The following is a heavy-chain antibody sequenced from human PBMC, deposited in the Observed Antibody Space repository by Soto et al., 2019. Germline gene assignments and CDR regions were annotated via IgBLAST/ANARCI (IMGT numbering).Heavy chain of an antibody. Sequence: SETLSLTCTVSGGSISSSSYYWGWIRQPPGKGLEWIGSIYYSGSTYYNPSLKSRVTISVDTSKNQFSLKLSSVTAADTAVYYCARRYCSSTSCYNWFDPWGQGTLVT. CDR1: GGSISSSSYY. CDR2: IYYSGST. J-gene: IGHJ5*02. CDR3: ARRYCSSTSCYNWFDP. D-gene: IGHD2-2*01. V-gene: IGHV4-39*01.